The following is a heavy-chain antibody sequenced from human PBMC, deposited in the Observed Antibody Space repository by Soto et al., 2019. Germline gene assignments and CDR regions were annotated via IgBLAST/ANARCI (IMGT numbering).Heavy chain of an antibody. CDR1: GGSIISSSYY. D-gene: IGHD2-2*01. V-gene: IGHV4-39*01. J-gene: IGHJ4*02. CDR3: ARLVVVPAAKRGIDY. CDR2: IYYSGST. Sequence: PSETLALTCTVSGGSIISSSYYWGWIRQPPGKGLEWIGSIYYSGSTYYNPSLKSRVTISVDTSKNQFSLKLSSVTAADTAVYYCARLVVVPAAKRGIDYWGQGTLVTVSS.